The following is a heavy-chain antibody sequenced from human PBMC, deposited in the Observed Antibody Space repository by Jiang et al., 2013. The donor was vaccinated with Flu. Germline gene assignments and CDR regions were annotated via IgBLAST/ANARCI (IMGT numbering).Heavy chain of an antibody. CDR3: ARLYSSGYYEY. D-gene: IGHD3-22*01. J-gene: IGHJ4*02. Sequence: RVTISVDTSKNQFSLKLSSVTAADTAVYYCARLYSSGYYEYWGQGTLVTVSS. V-gene: IGHV4-39*01.